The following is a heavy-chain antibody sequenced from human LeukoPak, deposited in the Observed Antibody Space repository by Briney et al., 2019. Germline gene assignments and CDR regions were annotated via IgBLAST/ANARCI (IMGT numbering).Heavy chain of an antibody. Sequence: SETLSLTCAVSDGTFSGYYWTWIRQPPGKGLEWIGEINHSGSTNYNPSLKSRVTMSVDTSKNQLSLKLSSVTAADTAVYYCARGVFVINIHGGAVGTFSDSWGQGSLVTVSS. CDR1: DGTFSGYY. J-gene: IGHJ4*02. CDR2: INHSGST. D-gene: IGHD2/OR15-2a*01. CDR3: ARGVFVINIHGGAVGTFSDS. V-gene: IGHV4-34*01.